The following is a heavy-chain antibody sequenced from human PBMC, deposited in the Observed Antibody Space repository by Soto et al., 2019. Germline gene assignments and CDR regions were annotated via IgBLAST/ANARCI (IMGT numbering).Heavy chain of an antibody. CDR2: IYPGDSDT. V-gene: IGHV5-51*01. J-gene: IGHJ6*02. Sequence: GESLKISCKGSGYSFTSYWIGWVRQMPEKGLEWMGIIYPGDSDTRYSPSFQGQVTISADKSISTAYLQWSSLKASDTAMYYCARLASYGSGFYYYCGMDVSGQGTTVTVSS. CDR3: ARLASYGSGFYYYCGMDV. CDR1: GYSFTSYW. D-gene: IGHD3-10*01.